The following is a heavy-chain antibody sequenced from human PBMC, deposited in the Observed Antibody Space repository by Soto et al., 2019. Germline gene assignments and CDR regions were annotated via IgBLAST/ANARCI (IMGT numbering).Heavy chain of an antibody. CDR2: INRDGSKK. J-gene: IGHJ3*02. CDR1: GFTLSAYW. Sequence: DLEESGGDLVQPGGSLRLSCAASGFTLSAYWMTWVRQAPGKGLEWVANINRDGSKKSYLDSVRGRFTISRDNVGNSLYLQMDSLRADDTALYYGAPDVSPGSSSLYLDAFNIWGQGTMVTVSS. CDR3: APDVSPGSSSLYLDAFNI. V-gene: IGHV3-7*05. D-gene: IGHD6-13*01.